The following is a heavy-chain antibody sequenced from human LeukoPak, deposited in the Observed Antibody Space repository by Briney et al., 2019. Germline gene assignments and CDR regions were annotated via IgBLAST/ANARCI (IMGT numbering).Heavy chain of an antibody. D-gene: IGHD3-22*01. J-gene: IGHJ4*02. Sequence: SVKVSCKASGGTFSSYAISWVRQAPGQGLEWMGGIIPIFGTANYAQKFQGRVTITADKSTSTAYMELSSLRSEDTAVYYCARDLDYYDSSGYYYLLDYWGQGTLVTVSS. CDR3: ARDLDYYDSSGYYYLLDY. V-gene: IGHV1-69*06. CDR2: IIPIFGTA. CDR1: GGTFSSYA.